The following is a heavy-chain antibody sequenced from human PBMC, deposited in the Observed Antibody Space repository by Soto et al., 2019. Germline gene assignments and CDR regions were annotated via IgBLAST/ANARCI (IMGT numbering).Heavy chain of an antibody. CDR2: IKSNVDGGTT. Sequence: PWGSLRLSCAASGFTFNSAWMNWVRQSPGKGLEWVGRIKSNVDGGTTDYAASVKGRFTISRDDSKSTLYLQMNSLTIEDSAVYYCVSAVIYWGQGTRVTVSS. V-gene: IGHV3-15*05. D-gene: IGHD2-21*01. CDR1: GFTFNSAW. J-gene: IGHJ1*01. CDR3: VSAVIY.